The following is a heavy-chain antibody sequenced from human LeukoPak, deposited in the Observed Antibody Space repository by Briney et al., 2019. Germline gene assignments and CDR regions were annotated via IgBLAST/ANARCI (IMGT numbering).Heavy chain of an antibody. CDR1: GYTFNTNW. V-gene: IGHV5-51*01. J-gene: IGHJ4*02. D-gene: IGHD3-10*01. CDR3: ARRRGSLYYFDY. CDR2: IYPDDSDV. Sequence: GEPLKIPCKGSGYTFNTNWIAWVRQNPGKGLEWMGVIYPDDSDVRYNPSFEGLVTISADKSSSAVSLHWSSLRASDSAMYYCARRRGSLYYFDYWGQGTLVTVSS.